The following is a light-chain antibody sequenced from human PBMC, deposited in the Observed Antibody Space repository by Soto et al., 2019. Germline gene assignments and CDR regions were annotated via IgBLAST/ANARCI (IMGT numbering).Light chain of an antibody. CDR2: AAS. J-gene: IGKJ5*01. CDR1: QGISSY. CDR3: QQYYSYPT. V-gene: IGKV1-8*01. Sequence: AIRMTQSPSSFSASTGDRVTITCRASQGISSYLAWYQQKPGKAPKLLIYAASTLQSGVPSRFSGSGPGTDFTLTISCLQSEDFATYYCQQYYSYPTFGQGTRLEIK.